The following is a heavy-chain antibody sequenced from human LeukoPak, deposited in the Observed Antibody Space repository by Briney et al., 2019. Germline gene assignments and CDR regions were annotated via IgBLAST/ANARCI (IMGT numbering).Heavy chain of an antibody. CDR3: AKDTTPPKAGFDP. Sequence: PGRSLRLSCAASGFTFEIHNMHWVRQAPGKGLEWVAFIRYDGSNKYYADSVKGRFTISRDNSKNTLYLQMNSLRAEDTAVYYCAKDTTPPKAGFDPWGQGTLVTVSS. CDR2: IRYDGSNK. CDR1: GFTFEIHN. J-gene: IGHJ5*02. V-gene: IGHV3-30*02. D-gene: IGHD1-14*01.